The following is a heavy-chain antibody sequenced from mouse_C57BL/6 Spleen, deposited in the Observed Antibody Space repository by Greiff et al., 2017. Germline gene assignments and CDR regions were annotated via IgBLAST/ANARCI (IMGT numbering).Heavy chain of an antibody. CDR3: AMLMRVKKWYFDV. V-gene: IGHV5-15*01. J-gene: IGHJ1*03. CDR1: GFTFSDYG. CDR2: ISNLAYSI. D-gene: IGHD2-3*01. Sequence: EVKVVESGGGLVQPGGSLKLSCAASGFTFSDYGMAWVRQAPRKGPAWVAFISNLAYSIYYADTVTGRFTISRENAKNTRYLERSRLRAEDTAMYYCAMLMRVKKWYFDVWGTGTTVTVSS.